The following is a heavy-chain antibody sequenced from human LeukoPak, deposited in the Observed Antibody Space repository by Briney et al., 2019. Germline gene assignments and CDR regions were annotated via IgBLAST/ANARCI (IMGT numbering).Heavy chain of an antibody. CDR3: AKDSRYSSGWAAFDI. CDR2: ISWNSGSI. D-gene: IGHD6-19*01. CDR1: GFTFDDYV. V-gene: IGHV3-9*01. Sequence: PGGSLRLSCAASGFTFDDYVMHWVRQAPGKGLEWVSGISWNSGSIAYADSVKGRFTISRDNAKNSLYLQMSSLRAEDTALYYCAKDSRYSSGWAAFDIWGQGTLVTVSS. J-gene: IGHJ3*02.